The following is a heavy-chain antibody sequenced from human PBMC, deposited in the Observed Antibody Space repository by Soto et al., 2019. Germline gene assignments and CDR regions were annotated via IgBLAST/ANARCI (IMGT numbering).Heavy chain of an antibody. V-gene: IGHV1-8*01. Sequence: ASVKVSCKASGYTFTSYDINWVRQATGQGLEWMGWMNPNSGNTGYAQKFQGRVTMTRNTSISTAYMELSSLRSEDTAVYYCARGATVIGLGYYYYYMDVWGKGTTVTVSS. CDR1: GYTFTSYD. J-gene: IGHJ6*03. D-gene: IGHD4-4*01. CDR3: ARGATVIGLGYYYYYMDV. CDR2: MNPNSGNT.